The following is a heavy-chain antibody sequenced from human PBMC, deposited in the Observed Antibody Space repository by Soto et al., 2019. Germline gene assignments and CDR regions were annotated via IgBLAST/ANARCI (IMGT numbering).Heavy chain of an antibody. CDR2: ISGSGGST. D-gene: IGHD6-13*01. CDR1: GFTFSSYA. V-gene: IGHV3-23*01. Sequence: EVQLLESGGGLVQPGGSLRLSCAASGFTFSSYAMSWVRQAPGKGLEWVSAISGSGGSTYYADFVKGRFTISRDNSKNTLYLQMSSLRAEDTAVYYSAKDQEIAAAEDGMDVWGQGTTVTVSS. J-gene: IGHJ6*02. CDR3: AKDQEIAAAEDGMDV.